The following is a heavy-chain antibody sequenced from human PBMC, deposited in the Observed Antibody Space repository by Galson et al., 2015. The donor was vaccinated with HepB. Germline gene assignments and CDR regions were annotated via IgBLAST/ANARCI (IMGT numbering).Heavy chain of an antibody. V-gene: IGHV3-7*03. CDR1: GFTFRSSC. J-gene: IGHJ4*02. D-gene: IGHD4-11*01. CDR2: IKQAESET. Sequence: SLRLSCAASGFTFRSSCMSWVRQAPGKGLEAVASIKQAESETYYGDSVKGRFTISRDNAKNSLYLQMNSLRVDDTAVYYCARWRWAQSEFDSWCQGTLVTVSS. CDR3: ARWRWAQSEFDS.